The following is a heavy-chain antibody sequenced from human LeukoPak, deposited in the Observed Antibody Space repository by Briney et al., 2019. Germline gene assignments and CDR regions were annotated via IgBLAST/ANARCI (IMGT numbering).Heavy chain of an antibody. D-gene: IGHD5-18*01. CDR1: GFTFISYW. V-gene: IGHV3-74*01. CDR3: ARDAPGNTALDY. Sequence: TGGSLRLSCAASGFTFISYWMHWVRQAPGKGLVWVSCINGYGSSTDFADSVKGRFTISRDNAKNTLYLQMNSLRAEDTAVYYCARDAPGNTALDYWGQGTLVTVSS. CDR2: INGYGSST. J-gene: IGHJ4*02.